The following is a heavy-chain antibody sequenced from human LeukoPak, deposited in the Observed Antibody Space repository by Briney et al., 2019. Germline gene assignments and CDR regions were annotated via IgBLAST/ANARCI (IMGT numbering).Heavy chain of an antibody. CDR1: GFTFSSYG. V-gene: IGHV3-30*18. D-gene: IGHD1-26*01. CDR2: ISYDGSNK. J-gene: IGHJ3*02. CDR3: AKLGSGSDPGAFDI. Sequence: GGSLRLSCAASGFTFSSYGMHWVRKAPGKGLEWVAVISYDGSNKYYADSVKGRFTISRDNSKNTLYLQMNSLRAEDTAVYYCAKLGSGSDPGAFDIWGQGTMVTVSS.